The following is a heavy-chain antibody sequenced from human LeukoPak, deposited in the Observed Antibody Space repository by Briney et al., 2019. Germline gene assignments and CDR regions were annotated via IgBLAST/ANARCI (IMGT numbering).Heavy chain of an antibody. CDR2: ISAYNGNT. J-gene: IGHJ4*02. CDR1: GYTFTSYG. V-gene: IGHV1-18*01. D-gene: IGHD2-15*01. CDR3: ARGGGRYCSGGSCYIFDY. Sequence: ASVKVSCKASGYTFTSYGISWVRQAPGQGLEWMGWISAYNGNTNYAQKLQGRVTITADESTSTAYMELSSLRSEDTAVYYCARGGGRYCSGGSCYIFDYWGQGTLVTVSS.